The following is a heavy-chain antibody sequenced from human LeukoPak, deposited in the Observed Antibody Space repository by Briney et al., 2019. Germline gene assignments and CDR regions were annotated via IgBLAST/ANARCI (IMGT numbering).Heavy chain of an antibody. CDR3: ARQTAYGDYVH. CDR2: IYYSGST. V-gene: IGHV4-31*03. CDR1: GGSISSGGYY. D-gene: IGHD4-17*01. J-gene: IGHJ4*02. Sequence: SETLSLTCTVSGGSISSGGYYWSWIRQHPGKGLEWIGYIYYSGSTYYNPSLKSRVTISVDTSKNQFSLKLSSVTAADSAVYYCARQTAYGDYVHWGQGTLVTVSS.